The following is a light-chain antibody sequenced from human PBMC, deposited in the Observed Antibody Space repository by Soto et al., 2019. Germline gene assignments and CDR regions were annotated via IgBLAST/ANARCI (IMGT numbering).Light chain of an antibody. CDR1: SSDIGGYNY. V-gene: IGLV2-14*01. CDR3: SSYTSSSTYV. J-gene: IGLJ1*01. Sequence: QSALTQPASVSGSPGQSITISCTGTSSDIGGYNYVSWYDHHPGKAPRLIIYEVTNRPSGVSDRISGSKSGNTASLTISGLQAEDEADYYCSSYTSSSTYVFGVGTKLTVL. CDR2: EVT.